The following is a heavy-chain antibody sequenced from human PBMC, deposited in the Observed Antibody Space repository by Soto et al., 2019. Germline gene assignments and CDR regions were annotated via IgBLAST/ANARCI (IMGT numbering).Heavy chain of an antibody. CDR3: AKVWYSEQGGYFDL. V-gene: IGHV3-23*01. J-gene: IGHJ2*01. Sequence: EVQLLESGGGLVQPGGSLRLSCAASGFTFSSYAMSWVRQAPGKGLEWVSAISGSGGSTYYADSVKGRFTISRDNSKNTLYLQLNSLSAEDTAVYYCAKVWYSEQGGYFDLWGRGNLVTVSA. CDR2: ISGSGGST. D-gene: IGHD1-26*01. CDR1: GFTFSSYA.